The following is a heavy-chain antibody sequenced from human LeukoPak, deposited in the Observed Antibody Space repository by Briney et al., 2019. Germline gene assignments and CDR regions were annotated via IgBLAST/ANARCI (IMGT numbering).Heavy chain of an antibody. D-gene: IGHD3-16*01. V-gene: IGHV3-30*18. CDR1: GVTFSTHG. CDR3: AKDPDWDVSRLGDLVDDY. J-gene: IGHJ4*02. Sequence: GGSLRLSCAASGVTFSTHGMHWVRQAPGKGLEWVAVISSDGNNKHYADSVKGRFTISRDNSKNTLYLQMNSLRIEDTAVYYCAKDPDWDVSRLGDLVDDYWGQGTLVTVSS. CDR2: ISSDGNNK.